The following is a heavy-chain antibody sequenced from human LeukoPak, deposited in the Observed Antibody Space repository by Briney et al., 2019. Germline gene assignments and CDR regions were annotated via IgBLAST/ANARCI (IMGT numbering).Heavy chain of an antibody. Sequence: GGSLRLSCAASGFTFRDYYMSWIRQAPGKGLEWVSYISSSGSTIYYADSVKGRFTISRDNAKNSLYLQMNSLRAEDTAVYYCARPRNYYYYYMDVWGKGTTVTVSS. CDR2: ISSSGSTI. V-gene: IGHV3-11*04. CDR1: GFTFRDYY. J-gene: IGHJ6*03. CDR3: ARPRNYYYYYMDV.